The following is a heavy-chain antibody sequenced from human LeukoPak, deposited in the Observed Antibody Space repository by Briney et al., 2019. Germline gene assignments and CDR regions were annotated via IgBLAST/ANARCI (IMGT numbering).Heavy chain of an antibody. CDR1: GFTFSSYA. D-gene: IGHD2-15*01. Sequence: GGSLRLSCAGSGFTFSSYAMSWVRQAPGKGLEWVSAISGSGGSTYYADSVKGRFTISRDNSKNTLYLQMNSLRAEDTAVYYCAKDKLGYCSGGSCPLPSFDYWGQGTLVTVSS. CDR2: ISGSGGST. J-gene: IGHJ4*02. V-gene: IGHV3-23*01. CDR3: AKDKLGYCSGGSCPLPSFDY.